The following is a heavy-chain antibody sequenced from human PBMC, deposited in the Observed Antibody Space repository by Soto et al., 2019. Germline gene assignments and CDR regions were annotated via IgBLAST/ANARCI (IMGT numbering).Heavy chain of an antibody. CDR2: IIPIFGTA. CDR1: GGTFSSYA. J-gene: IGHJ4*02. V-gene: IGHV1-69*13. D-gene: IGHD3-22*01. Sequence: SVKVSCKASGGTFSSYAISWVRQAPGQGLEWMGGIIPIFGTANYAQKFQGRVTITADESTSTAYMELSSLRSEDTAVYYCARSRRFSGYYYVLTGFDYWGQGTLVTVSS. CDR3: ARSRRFSGYYYVLTGFDY.